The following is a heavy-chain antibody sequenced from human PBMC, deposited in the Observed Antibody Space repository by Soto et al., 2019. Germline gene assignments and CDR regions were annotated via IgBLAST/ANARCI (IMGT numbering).Heavy chain of an antibody. CDR2: IYYSGST. CDR1: GGPLSSYY. Sequence: TLSLTCTASGGPLSSYYRSWIRQPPGKGLEWIGYIYYSGSTNYNPSLKGRVTISVDTSKNPFSLKLISVTAADTAVYYCARQLLHYYFHGMDVWGQGTTVTVSS. V-gene: IGHV4-59*01. CDR3: ARQLLHYYFHGMDV. J-gene: IGHJ6*02. D-gene: IGHD2-15*01.